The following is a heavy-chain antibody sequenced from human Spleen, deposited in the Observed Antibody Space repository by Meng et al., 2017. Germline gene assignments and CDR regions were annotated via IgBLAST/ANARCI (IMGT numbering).Heavy chain of an antibody. J-gene: IGHJ6*02. CDR1: GYTFTGYY. CDR2: INPNSGGT. D-gene: IGHD1-26*01. Sequence: ASVKVSCKASGYTFTGYYMHWVRQAPGQGLEWMGWINPNSGGTNYAQKFQGRVTMTRDTSISTAYMELSRLRSDDTAVYYCARGLSQEPDSYYYGMDVWGQGTTVTVSS. CDR3: ARGLSQEPDSYYYGMDV. V-gene: IGHV1-2*02.